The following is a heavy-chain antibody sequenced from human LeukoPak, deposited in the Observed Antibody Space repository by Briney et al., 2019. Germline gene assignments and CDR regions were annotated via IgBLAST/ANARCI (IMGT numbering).Heavy chain of an antibody. CDR3: ARADYAYFDY. V-gene: IGHV3-53*01. Sequence: GGSQRLSCRVSGFTVSRSYMTWVRQAPGKGLEWVSVIYSGGSTYYADSVKGRFTISRDNSKNTLYLQMNSLRAEDTAVYYCARADYAYFDYWGQGTLVTVSS. J-gene: IGHJ4*02. CDR1: GFTVSRSY. D-gene: IGHD4-17*01. CDR2: IYSGGST.